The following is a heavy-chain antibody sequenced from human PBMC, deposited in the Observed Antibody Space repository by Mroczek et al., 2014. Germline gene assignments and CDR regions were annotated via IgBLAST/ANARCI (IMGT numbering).Heavy chain of an antibody. CDR1: GGSISSYY. D-gene: IGHD3-16*01. CDR3: ARDLGPLYPENYYGMDV. V-gene: IGHV4-59*01. J-gene: IGHJ6*02. Sequence: QVQLVQSGPGLVKPSETLSLTCTVSGGSISSYYWSWIRQPPGKGLEWIGYIYYSGSTNYNPSLKSRVTISVDTSKNQFSLKLSSVTAADTAVYYCARDLGPLYPENYYGMDVWGQGTTVTVSS. CDR2: IYYSGST.